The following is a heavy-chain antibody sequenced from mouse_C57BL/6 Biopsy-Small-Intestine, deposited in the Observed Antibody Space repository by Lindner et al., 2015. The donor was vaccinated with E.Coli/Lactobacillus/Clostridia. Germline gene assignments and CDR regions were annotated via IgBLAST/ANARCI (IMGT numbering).Heavy chain of an antibody. D-gene: IGHD1-1*02. Sequence: VQLQESGAELMKPGASVKLSCKATGYTFTGYWIEWVKQRPGHGLEWIGEILPGSSSTNYNEKFKGKATFTADTSSNTAYMQLSSLTTEDSAIYYCARRWNWYFDVWGTGTTVTVSS. CDR1: GYTFTGYW. V-gene: IGHV1-9*01. CDR2: ILPGSSST. CDR3: ARRWNWYFDV. J-gene: IGHJ1*03.